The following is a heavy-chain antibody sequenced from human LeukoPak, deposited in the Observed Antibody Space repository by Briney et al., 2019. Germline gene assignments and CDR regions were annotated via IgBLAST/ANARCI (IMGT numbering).Heavy chain of an antibody. Sequence: PSETLSLTCAVYGGSLNGYYWSWIRQPPGKGLEWIGYIYYSGSTNYNPSLKSRVTISVDTSKNQFSLKLSSVTAADTAVYYCARGYCSSTSCHLSDYWGQGTLVTVSS. V-gene: IGHV4-59*01. J-gene: IGHJ4*02. CDR3: ARGYCSSTSCHLSDY. CDR1: GGSLNGYY. CDR2: IYYSGST. D-gene: IGHD2-2*01.